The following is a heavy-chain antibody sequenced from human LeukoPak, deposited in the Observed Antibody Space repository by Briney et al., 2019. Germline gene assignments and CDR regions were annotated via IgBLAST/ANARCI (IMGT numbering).Heavy chain of an antibody. CDR3: ARDPTYYLRYGHFES. CDR2: INNDGSGT. Sequence: GGSLRLSCAASGFTFSSYWMHWVRQAPGKGPVWVSRINNDGSGTTYADSVKGRFTISRDDAKNTLYLQMNSLRAEDTGVYFCARDPTYYLRYGHFESWGQGILVTVSS. CDR1: GFTFSSYW. V-gene: IGHV3-74*01. J-gene: IGHJ4*02. D-gene: IGHD4-17*01.